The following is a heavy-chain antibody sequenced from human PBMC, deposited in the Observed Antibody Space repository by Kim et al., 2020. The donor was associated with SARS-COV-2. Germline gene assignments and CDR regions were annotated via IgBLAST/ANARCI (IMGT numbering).Heavy chain of an antibody. CDR2: INHSGST. D-gene: IGHD3-9*01. CDR1: GGSFSGYY. J-gene: IGHJ5*02. CDR3: ARGYRSTYYDILTGSYNWFDP. V-gene: IGHV4-34*01. Sequence: SETLSLTCAVYGGSFSGYYWSWIRQPPGKGLEWIGEINHSGSTNYNPSLKSRVTISVDTSKNQFSLKLSSVTAADTAVYYCARGYRSTYYDILTGSYNWFDPWGQGTLVTVSS.